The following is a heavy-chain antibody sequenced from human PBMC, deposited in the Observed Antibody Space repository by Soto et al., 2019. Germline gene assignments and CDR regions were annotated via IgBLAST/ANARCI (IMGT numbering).Heavy chain of an antibody. D-gene: IGHD1-1*01. CDR1: ELTFSSYW. Sequence: GGSLRLSCAACELTFSSYWMHWVRQSPGKGLVWVSRISGDGSSTTYADSVRGRFTISRDNAKNTVYLQMDSLRAQDTAVYYCARSLPGTYGAFDIWGQGTMVTVPS. CDR2: ISGDGSST. CDR3: ARSLPGTYGAFDI. J-gene: IGHJ3*02. V-gene: IGHV3-74*03.